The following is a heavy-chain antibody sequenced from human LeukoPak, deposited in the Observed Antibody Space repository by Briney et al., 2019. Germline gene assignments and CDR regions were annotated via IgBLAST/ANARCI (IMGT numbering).Heavy chain of an antibody. CDR2: INHSGST. CDR3: ARPRITILDSYMDV. D-gene: IGHD3-3*01. J-gene: IGHJ6*03. CDR1: GGSFSGYY. V-gene: IGHV4-34*01. Sequence: SETLSLTCAVYGGSFSGYYWSWIRQPPGKGLEWIGEINHSGSTNYNPSLKSRVTISVDTSKNQFSLKLSSVTAADTAVYYCARPRITILDSYMDVWGKGTTVTVSS.